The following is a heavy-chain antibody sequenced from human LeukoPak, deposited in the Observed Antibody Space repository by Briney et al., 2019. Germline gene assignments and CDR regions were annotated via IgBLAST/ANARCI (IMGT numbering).Heavy chain of an antibody. Sequence: GRSLRLSCAASGFTFSSYGMHWVRQAPGKGLEWVAVISYDGSDKYYADSVKGRFTISRDNSKNTLYLQMNSLRAEDTAVYYCARGGSRIITSSVLDYWGQGILVTVSS. CDR2: ISYDGSDK. J-gene: IGHJ4*02. CDR3: ARGGSRIITSSVLDY. D-gene: IGHD3-22*01. CDR1: GFTFSSYG. V-gene: IGHV3-30-3*01.